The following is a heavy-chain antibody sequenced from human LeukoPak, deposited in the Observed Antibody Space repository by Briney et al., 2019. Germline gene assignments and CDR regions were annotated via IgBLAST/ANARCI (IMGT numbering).Heavy chain of an antibody. CDR2: ISSDGRNT. D-gene: IGHD1-1*01. CDR1: GFTFSTDA. V-gene: IGHV3-64D*08. Sequence: PGGSLRLSCSASGFTFSTDAMHWVRQAPGRGLEYVSSISSDGRNTNYADSVKGRFTLSRDNSKNALFLQMSSLRSEDTALYYCVRRGRTGWHDSWGQGTLVTVSS. CDR3: VRRGRTGWHDS. J-gene: IGHJ5*01.